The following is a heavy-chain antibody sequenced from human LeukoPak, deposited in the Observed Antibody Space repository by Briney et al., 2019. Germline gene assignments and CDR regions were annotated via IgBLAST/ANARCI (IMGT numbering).Heavy chain of an antibody. J-gene: IGHJ4*02. CDR3: ARLQERDARDY. CDR2: IKRDGSQT. V-gene: IGHV3-7*02. D-gene: IGHD4-11*01. Sequence: PGGSLRLSCSASGFSIRSYWMSWVRQAPGKGLEWVANIKRDGSQTYYVDSVKGRFTVSRDNAKNSLYLQMNTLRGEDTAVYYCARLQERDARDYWGQGTLVTVSS. CDR1: GFSIRSYW.